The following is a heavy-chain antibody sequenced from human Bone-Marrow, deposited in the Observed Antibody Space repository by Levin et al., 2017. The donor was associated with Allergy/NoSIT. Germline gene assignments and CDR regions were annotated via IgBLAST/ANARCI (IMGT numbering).Heavy chain of an antibody. V-gene: IGHV4-59*01. J-gene: IGHJ3*01. CDR1: AASMSGFY. CDR3: ARDQHYDTTGEYPFDAFDF. CDR2: IYYTGST. D-gene: IGHD3-22*01. Sequence: SETLSLTCNVTAASMSGFYWSWLRQPPGKGLEWIGYIYYTGSTNYNPSLKSRVTMSLDTSKKQFSLKLSSVTAADTAVYYCARDQHYDTTGEYPFDAFDFWSPGAMVTVSS.